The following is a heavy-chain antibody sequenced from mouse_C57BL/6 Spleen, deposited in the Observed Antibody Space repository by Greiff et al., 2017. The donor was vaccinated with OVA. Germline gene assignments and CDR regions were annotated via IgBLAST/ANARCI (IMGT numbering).Heavy chain of an antibody. V-gene: IGHV10-3*01. CDR2: IRSKSSNYAT. D-gene: IGHD2-3*01. CDR3: VSAFDDGYPFAY. J-gene: IGHJ3*01. Sequence: EAGGGLVQPKGSLKLSCAASGFTFNTYAMHWVRQAPGKGLEWVARIRSKSSNYATYYADSVKDRFTIARDDSQSMLYLQMNNLKNEDTAMYYCVSAFDDGYPFAYWGQGTLVTVSA. CDR1: GFTFNTYA.